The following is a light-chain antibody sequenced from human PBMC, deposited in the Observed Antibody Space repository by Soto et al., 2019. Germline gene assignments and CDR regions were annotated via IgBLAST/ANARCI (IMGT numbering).Light chain of an antibody. Sequence: SALTQPASVSGSPGQSITISCTGTSSDVGGYNYVSWYQQHPGKATKLLISDVSNRPSVVSNRFSGSKSGNTASLTISGLQAEDDADYYCSSYTSSSSSVVFGGGTKLTVL. CDR1: SSDVGGYNY. J-gene: IGLJ2*01. CDR3: SSYTSSSSSVV. CDR2: DVS. V-gene: IGLV2-14*01.